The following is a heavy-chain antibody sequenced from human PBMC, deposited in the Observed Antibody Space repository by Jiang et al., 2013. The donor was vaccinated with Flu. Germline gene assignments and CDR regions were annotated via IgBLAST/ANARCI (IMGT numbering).Heavy chain of an antibody. CDR3: ARHEQWLTRLDY. CDR1: GGSINTNNY. CDR2: IHYTGST. D-gene: IGHD1/OR15-1a*01. J-gene: IGHJ4*02. V-gene: IGHV4-39*01. Sequence: GPGLVKPSETLSLTCTVSGGSINTNNYWGWIRRPPGKGLEWIAGIHYTGSTYYKSSLRSRVTISMDTSKNQFSLSLNSVTAADTAVYYCARHEQWLTRLDYWGQGTLVTVSS.